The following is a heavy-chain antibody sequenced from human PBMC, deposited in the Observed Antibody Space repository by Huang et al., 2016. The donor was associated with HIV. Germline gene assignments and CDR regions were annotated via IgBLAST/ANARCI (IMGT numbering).Heavy chain of an antibody. D-gene: IGHD4-17*01. Sequence: QLQLQESGPGLVKPSVTLSLTCTVSGGSISSGICYWGWIRQPPGKGLEWVGSIYYSGSTYYNPSLKSRVTISVDTSKNQFSLKLSSVTAADTAVYYCARQKIATVTNPFDYWGQGTLVAVSS. CDR3: ARQKIATVTNPFDY. CDR2: IYYSGST. CDR1: GGSISSGICY. J-gene: IGHJ4*02. V-gene: IGHV4-39*01.